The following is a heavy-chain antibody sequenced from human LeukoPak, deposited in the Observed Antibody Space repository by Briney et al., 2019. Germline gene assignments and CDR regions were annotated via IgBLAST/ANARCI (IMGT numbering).Heavy chain of an antibody. CDR1: GGTFSSYA. J-gene: IGHJ4*02. CDR2: IIPIFGTA. Sequence: SVKVSCKASGGTFSSYAISCVRQAPGQGLEWMGGIIPIFGTANYAQKFQGRVTNTADESTSTAYMELSSLRSEDTAVYYCARGRGRFLEWFYWGQGTLVTVSS. D-gene: IGHD3-3*01. V-gene: IGHV1-69*13. CDR3: ARGRGRFLEWFY.